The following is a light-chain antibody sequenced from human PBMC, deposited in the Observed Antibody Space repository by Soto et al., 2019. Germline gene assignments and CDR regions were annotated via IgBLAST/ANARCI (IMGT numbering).Light chain of an antibody. CDR2: LGS. V-gene: IGKV2-28*01. Sequence: DIVMPQSPLSLPVTPGEPASISCRSSQSLLHSNGYNYLDWYLQKPGQSPQLLIYLGSNRASGVPDRFSGSGSGTDFTLKISRVEAADVGVYYCMQALQTPLTFGGGTKVEIK. CDR1: QSLLHSNGYNY. CDR3: MQALQTPLT. J-gene: IGKJ4*01.